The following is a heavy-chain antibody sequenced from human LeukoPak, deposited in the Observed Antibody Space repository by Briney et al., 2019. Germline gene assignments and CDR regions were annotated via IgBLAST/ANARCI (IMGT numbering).Heavy chain of an antibody. CDR1: GYTFTGDW. V-gene: IGHV5-51*01. CDR3: ARPALYCSSTVCPPYMDV. J-gene: IGHJ6*03. Sequence: GESLKISCKASGYTFTGDWIGWVRQMPGKGLEWMGVIYPGDSDTKYNAPFQGQVTISADKSISTAYLQWGSLKASDTATYYCARPALYCSSTVCPPYMDVWGKGTTVTVSS. D-gene: IGHD2-2*01. CDR2: IYPGDSDT.